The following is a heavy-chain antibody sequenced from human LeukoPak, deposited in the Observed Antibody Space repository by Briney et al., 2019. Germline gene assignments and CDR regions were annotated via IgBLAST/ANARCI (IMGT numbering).Heavy chain of an antibody. D-gene: IGHD2-15*01. V-gene: IGHV6-1*01. CDR2: TYYRSKWYY. J-gene: IGHJ6*02. Sequence: SQTLSLTCAISGDSVSSNTAAWNWVRQSPSRGLEWLGRTYYRSKWYYDYATSVSSRMAINPDTSKNLFSLQLNSVTPENTAVYYCARDPGYYYAMDVWSQGTTVTVSS. CDR3: ARDPGYYYAMDV. CDR1: GDSVSSNTAA.